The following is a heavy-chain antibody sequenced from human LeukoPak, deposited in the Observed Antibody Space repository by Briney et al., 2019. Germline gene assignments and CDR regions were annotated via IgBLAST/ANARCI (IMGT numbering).Heavy chain of an antibody. CDR3: ARGPYSSNWYVDY. V-gene: IGHV3-48*03. D-gene: IGHD6-13*01. Sequence: PGGSLRLSWAASGXTLTSYEMNWVRLAPGKGLEWISYISRTGNSIYYADSVKGRFTVSRDSAKNSLYLQMNSLRAEDTAVYYCARGPYSSNWYVDYWGQGSLVTVAS. J-gene: IGHJ4*02. CDR2: ISRTGNSI. CDR1: GXTLTSYE.